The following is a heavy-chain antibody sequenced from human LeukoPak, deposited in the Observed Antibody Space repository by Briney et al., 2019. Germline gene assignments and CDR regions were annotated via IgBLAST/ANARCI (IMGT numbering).Heavy chain of an antibody. J-gene: IGHJ4*02. CDR3: ATERYSSSWYFDY. CDR2: INSDGSST. D-gene: IGHD6-13*01. CDR1: GFTFSSYW. Sequence: QSGGSLRLSCAASGFTFSSYWMHWVRQAPGKGLVWVSRINSDGSSTSYADSVKGRFTISRDNSKNTLYLQMNSLRAEDTAVYYCATERYSSSWYFDYWGQGVLVTVSS. V-gene: IGHV3-74*01.